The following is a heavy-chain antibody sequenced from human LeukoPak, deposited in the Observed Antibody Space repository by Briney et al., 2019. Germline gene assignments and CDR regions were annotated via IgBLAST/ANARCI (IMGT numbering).Heavy chain of an antibody. CDR1: GFTFDDYG. V-gene: IGHV3-20*04. Sequence: PGGSLRLSCAASGFTFDDYGMSWVRQAPGKGLEWVSGTNWNGGSTGYADSVRGRFTISRDNAKNSLYLQMNSLRAEDTAFYYCARGIDDGDNWFDPWGQGTLVTVSS. CDR2: TNWNGGST. CDR3: ARGIDDGDNWFDP. J-gene: IGHJ5*02. D-gene: IGHD1-1*01.